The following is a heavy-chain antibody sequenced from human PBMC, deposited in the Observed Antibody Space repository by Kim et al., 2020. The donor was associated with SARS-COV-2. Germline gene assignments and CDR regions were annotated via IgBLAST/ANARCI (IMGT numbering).Heavy chain of an antibody. Sequence: SETLSLTCAVYGGSFSGYYWSCIRQPPGKGLEWIGEINHSGSTNYNPSLKSRVTISVDTSKNQFSLKLSSLTAADTAVYYCARVSPYRSGSYVPVFRWFDPCGQGTLVTVSS. CDR1: GGSFSGYY. CDR3: ARVSPYRSGSYVPVFRWFDP. CDR2: INHSGST. D-gene: IGHD6-19*01. J-gene: IGHJ5*02. V-gene: IGHV4-34*01.